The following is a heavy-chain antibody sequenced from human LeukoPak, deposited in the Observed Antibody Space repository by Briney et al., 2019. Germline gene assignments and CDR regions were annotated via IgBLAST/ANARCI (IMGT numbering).Heavy chain of an antibody. CDR1: GGSISSYY. CDR2: IYYSGST. CDR3: VRDRVGDSSGQMDV. J-gene: IGHJ6*02. D-gene: IGHD3-22*01. V-gene: IGHV4-59*01. Sequence: KPSETLSLTCTVSGGSISSYYWSWIRQPPGKGLEWIGYIYYSGSTNYNPSLKSRVTISVDTSKNQFSLKLSSVTAADTAVYYCVRDRVGDSSGQMDVWGQGTTVTVSS.